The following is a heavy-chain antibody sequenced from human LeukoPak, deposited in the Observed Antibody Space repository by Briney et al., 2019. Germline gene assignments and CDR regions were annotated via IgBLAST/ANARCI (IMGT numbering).Heavy chain of an antibody. D-gene: IGHD3-10*01. CDR1: GFPFSTYG. CDR2: IWYDGNNK. V-gene: IGHV3-33*01. J-gene: IGHJ4*02. Sequence: PGGSLRLSCAASGFPFSTYGMHWVRQAPGRGLEWVAVIWYDGNNKYYADSVKGRFTISRDNSKNTSYLQMNSLRADDTAVYYCARVRGSYYFDYWGQGTLVTVSS. CDR3: ARVRGSYYFDY.